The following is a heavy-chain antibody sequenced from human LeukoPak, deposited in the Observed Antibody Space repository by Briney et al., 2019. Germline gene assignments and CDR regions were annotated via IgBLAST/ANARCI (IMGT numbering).Heavy chain of an antibody. CDR2: IYYSGST. Sequence: SETLSLTCTISGGSISSYFWTWIRQPPGKGLEWIGYIYYSGSTNYNPSLKSRVTISLDTSKNQFSLKLSPVTAADTAVYYCARREAVTKRGYFDYWGQGTLVTVS. J-gene: IGHJ4*02. D-gene: IGHD2-8*01. CDR3: ARREAVTKRGYFDY. V-gene: IGHV4-59*08. CDR1: GGSISSYF.